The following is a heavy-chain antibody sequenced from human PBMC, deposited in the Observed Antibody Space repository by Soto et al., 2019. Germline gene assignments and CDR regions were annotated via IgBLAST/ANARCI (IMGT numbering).Heavy chain of an antibody. Sequence: QVQLVQSGAEVKKPGSSVKVSCKASGGTFGNFTISWVRQAPGQGLEGMGGIIPLFQTANYALKFQGRVKITADESTTTAYMELNSLRSEDTAVYYCASWSHWNPLYYSGMDVWGLGTTVIVSS. CDR2: IIPLFQTA. CDR1: GGTFGNFT. V-gene: IGHV1-69*19. J-gene: IGHJ6*02. D-gene: IGHD1-1*01. CDR3: ASWSHWNPLYYSGMDV.